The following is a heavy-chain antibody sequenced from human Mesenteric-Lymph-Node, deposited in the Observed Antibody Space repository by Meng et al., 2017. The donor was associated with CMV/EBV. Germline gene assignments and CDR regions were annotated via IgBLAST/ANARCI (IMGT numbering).Heavy chain of an antibody. Sequence: TFTSYDSNWVRQATGQGLEWMGWMNPNSGNTGYAQKFQGRVTMTRNTSISTAYMELSSLRSEDTAVYYCARGGSYYDSSGSILEYFQHWGQGTLVTVSS. J-gene: IGHJ1*01. CDR3: ARGGSYYDSSGSILEYFQH. CDR2: MNPNSGNT. D-gene: IGHD3-22*01. V-gene: IGHV1-8*01. CDR1: TFTSYD.